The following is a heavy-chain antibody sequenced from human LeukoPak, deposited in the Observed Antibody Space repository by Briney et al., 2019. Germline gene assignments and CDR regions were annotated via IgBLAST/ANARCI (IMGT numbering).Heavy chain of an antibody. Sequence: PSGTLSLTCTVPGGSISSGDYYWSWIRQPPGKGLEWIGYIYYSGSTYYNPSLKSRVTISVDTSKNQFSLKLSSVTAADTAVYYCARAPSGATIPFDYWGQGTLVTVSS. J-gene: IGHJ4*02. CDR3: ARAPSGATIPFDY. CDR2: IYYSGST. D-gene: IGHD5-24*01. V-gene: IGHV4-30-4*08. CDR1: GGSISSGDYY.